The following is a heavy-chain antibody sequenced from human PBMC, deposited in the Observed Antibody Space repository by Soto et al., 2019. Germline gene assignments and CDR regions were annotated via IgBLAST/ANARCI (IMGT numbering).Heavy chain of an antibody. CDR1: GGSISSSIYY. CDR2: IYYSGST. Sequence: SETLSLTCTVSGGSISSSIYYWGWIRQPPGKGLEWIGSIYYSGSTYYNPSLKSRVTISVDTSKNQFSLKLSSVTAADTAVYYCARHQTGYSSGWTYDFDYWGQGTLVTVSS. D-gene: IGHD6-19*01. J-gene: IGHJ4*02. V-gene: IGHV4-39*01. CDR3: ARHQTGYSSGWTYDFDY.